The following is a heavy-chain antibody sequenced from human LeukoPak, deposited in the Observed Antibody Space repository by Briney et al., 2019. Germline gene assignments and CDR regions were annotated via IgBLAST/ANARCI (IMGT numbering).Heavy chain of an antibody. CDR3: ARDFRDSSSWLNWFDP. CDR1: GFTFSNFG. D-gene: IGHD6-13*01. J-gene: IGHJ5*02. Sequence: GGSLRLSCAASGFTFSNFGMHWVRQAPGKGLEWVAFIRYDGSNKYYADSVKGRFTISRDNSKNTLYLQMNSLRAEDTAVYYCARDFRDSSSWLNWFDPWGQGTLVTVSS. V-gene: IGHV3-30*02. CDR2: IRYDGSNK.